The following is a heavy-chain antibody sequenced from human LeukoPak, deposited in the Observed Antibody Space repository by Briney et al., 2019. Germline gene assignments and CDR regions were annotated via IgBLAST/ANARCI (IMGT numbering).Heavy chain of an antibody. Sequence: PSETLSLTCTVSGGSIGSDYWSGIRQPPGEGLEYIGYIYYTGGTNYNPSLKSRVTISVDTSKNQFSLKLSSVTAADTAVYFCAKYGNSGWVIDNWGQGTLVTVSS. CDR1: GGSIGSDY. CDR2: IYYTGGT. D-gene: IGHD6-19*01. J-gene: IGHJ4*02. CDR3: AKYGNSGWVIDN. V-gene: IGHV4-59*08.